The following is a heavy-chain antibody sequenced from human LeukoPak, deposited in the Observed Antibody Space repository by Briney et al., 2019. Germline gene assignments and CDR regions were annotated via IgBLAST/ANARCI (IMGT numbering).Heavy chain of an antibody. V-gene: IGHV3-48*03. D-gene: IGHD2-15*01. J-gene: IGHJ5*02. CDR1: GFTFSSYE. CDR2: ISSSGSTI. CDR3: AKSKEDCCGSFDP. Sequence: GGSLRLSCAASGFTFSSYEMNWVRQAPGKGLEWVSYISSSGSTIYYADSVMGRFTISRDNSKNTLYLQMNSLRAEDTALYYCAKSKEDCCGSFDPWGQGTLVTVSS.